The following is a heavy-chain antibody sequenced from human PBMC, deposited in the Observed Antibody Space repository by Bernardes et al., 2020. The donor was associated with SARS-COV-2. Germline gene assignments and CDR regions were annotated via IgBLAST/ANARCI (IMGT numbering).Heavy chain of an antibody. CDR3: ARADYGDSDAFDI. D-gene: IGHD4-17*01. J-gene: IGHJ3*02. CDR1: GFTASSNY. Sequence: GRSRTPSCAASGFTASSNYMTRARQAPGKALEWVSVIYSGGSTYYADSVKGRFTISRHNSKNTLYLQMNSLGAEDTAVYYCARADYGDSDAFDIWGQGTMVTVSS. CDR2: IYSGGST. V-gene: IGHV3-53*04.